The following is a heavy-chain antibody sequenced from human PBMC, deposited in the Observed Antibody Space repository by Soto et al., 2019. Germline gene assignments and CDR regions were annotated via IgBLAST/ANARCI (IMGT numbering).Heavy chain of an antibody. V-gene: IGHV1-3*01. CDR3: ARRSPLYDSRGPFFDA. J-gene: IGHJ4*02. CDR2: INAGNGNT. CDR1: GYTFTSYA. Sequence: ASVKVSCKASGYTFTSYAMHWLRQAPGQRLEWMGWINAGNGNTKYSQKFQGRVTITRDTSASTAYLELSSLRSEDTAVYYCARRSPLYDSRGPFFDAWGRGPRIT. D-gene: IGHD3-22*01.